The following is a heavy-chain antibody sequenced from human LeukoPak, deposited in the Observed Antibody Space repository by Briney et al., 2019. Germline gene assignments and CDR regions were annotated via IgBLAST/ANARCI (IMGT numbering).Heavy chain of an antibody. V-gene: IGHV3-23*01. CDR1: GFTFSSYA. D-gene: IGHD2-2*01. CDR2: ISGSGGST. J-gene: IGHJ4*02. Sequence: PGGSLRLSCAASGFTFSSYAMTWVRQAPGKGLEWVSGISGSGGSTYYADSVKGRFTISSDNSKNTLYLQMNSLRAEDTAVYYCAKGDIVVVPTAINWGQGTLVTVSS. CDR3: AKGDIVVVPTAIN.